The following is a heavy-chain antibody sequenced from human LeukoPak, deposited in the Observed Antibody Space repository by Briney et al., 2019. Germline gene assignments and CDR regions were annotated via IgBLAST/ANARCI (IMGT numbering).Heavy chain of an antibody. J-gene: IGHJ4*02. V-gene: IGHV2-70*11. CDR1: GFSLTTSGMC. Sequence: SGPTLVNPTQTLTLTCTFSGFSLTTSGMCVSWIRQPPGKALEWLARIDWDDDKYYSTSLKTRLTISKDTSKDQVVLTMTNMDPVDTATYYCARKSGSGISYDYWGQGTLVTVSS. CDR3: ARKSGSGISYDY. D-gene: IGHD3-10*01. CDR2: IDWDDDK.